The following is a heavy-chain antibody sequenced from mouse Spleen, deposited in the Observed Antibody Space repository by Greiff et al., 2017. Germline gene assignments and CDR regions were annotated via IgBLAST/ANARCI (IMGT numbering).Heavy chain of an antibody. V-gene: IGHV1-69*01. D-gene: IGHD2-1*01. CDR3: ARKGMGNYFWFAY. J-gene: IGHJ3*01. CDR2: IDPSDSYT. CDR1: GYTFTSYW. Sequence: VQLQQPGAELVMPGASVKLSCKASGYTFTSYWMHWVKQRPGQGLEWIGEIDPSDSYTNYNQKFKGKATLTVDKSSSTAYMQLSSLTSEDSAVYYCARKGMGNYFWFAYWGQGTLVTVSA.